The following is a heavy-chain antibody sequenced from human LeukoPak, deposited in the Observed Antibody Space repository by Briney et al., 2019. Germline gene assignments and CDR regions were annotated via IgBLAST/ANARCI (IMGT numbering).Heavy chain of an antibody. J-gene: IGHJ4*02. Sequence: VASVKVSCKASGYTFTSYHINWVRQATGQGLGWVGWMNPNNSDIGYAQKFQGRVTMTRNTSIGTAYMELSSLRSEDTAIYYCVRVPPGTTIYAYWGQGTLVTVSS. CDR1: GYTFTSYH. CDR2: MNPNNSDI. D-gene: IGHD1-14*01. CDR3: VRVPPGTTIYAY. V-gene: IGHV1-8*01.